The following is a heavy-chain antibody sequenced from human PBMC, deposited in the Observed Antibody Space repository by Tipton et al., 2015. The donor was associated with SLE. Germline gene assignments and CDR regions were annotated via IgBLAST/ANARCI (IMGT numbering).Heavy chain of an antibody. CDR3: ARAEGATFSYYYGMDV. J-gene: IGHJ6*02. V-gene: IGHV1-69*05. D-gene: IGHD1-26*01. CDR2: IIPIFGTA. CDR1: GGTFSSYA. Sequence: QSGPEVKKPGSSVKVSCKASGGTFSSYAISWVRQAPRQGLEWMGGIIPIFGTANYAQKFQGRVTITTDESTSTAYMELSSLRSDDTAVYYCARAEGATFSYYYGMDVWGQGTTVTVSS.